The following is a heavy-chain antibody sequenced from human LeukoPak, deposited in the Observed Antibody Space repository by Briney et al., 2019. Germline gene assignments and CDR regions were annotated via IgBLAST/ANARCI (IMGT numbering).Heavy chain of an antibody. CDR3: ARTYYYDSSGYCDGHGIDY. CDR1: GYTFTSYG. Sequence: ASVKVSCKASGYTFTSYGISWVRQAPGQGLEWMGWISAYNGNTNYAQKLQGRVTMTTDTSTSTAYMELRSLRSDDTAVYYCARTYYYDSSGYCDGHGIDYWGLGTLVTVSS. D-gene: IGHD3-22*01. J-gene: IGHJ4*02. V-gene: IGHV1-18*01. CDR2: ISAYNGNT.